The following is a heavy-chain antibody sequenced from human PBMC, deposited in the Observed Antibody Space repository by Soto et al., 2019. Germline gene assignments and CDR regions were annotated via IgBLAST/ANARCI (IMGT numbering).Heavy chain of an antibody. CDR2: ISASKGNT. V-gene: IGHV1-18*01. CDR1: GYTFTSFD. Sequence: QVQLVQSGPEVKKPGAAVKVSCKTSGYTFTSFDISWVRHAPGQGLEWMGWISASKGNTNYAQKFQGRVTMTTDTSTSTAYMELRSLRSDDTAVYYCATRSPAFDYWGQGTLVTVSS. CDR3: ATRSPAFDY. J-gene: IGHJ4*02.